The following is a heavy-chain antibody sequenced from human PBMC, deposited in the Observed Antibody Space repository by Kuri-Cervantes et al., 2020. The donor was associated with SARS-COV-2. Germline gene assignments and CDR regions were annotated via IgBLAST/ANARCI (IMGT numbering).Heavy chain of an antibody. V-gene: IGHV1-8*02. CDR1: GYTFTSYG. CDR3: ARGTRFSGYSYGYEFVY. CDR2: MNPNSGNT. D-gene: IGHD5-18*01. J-gene: IGHJ4*02. Sequence: ASVKVSCKASGYTFTSYGISWVRQAPGQGLEWMGWMNPNSGNTGYAQKFQGRVTMTRNTSISTAYMELSSLRSEDTAVYYCARGTRFSGYSYGYEFVYWGQGTLVTVSS.